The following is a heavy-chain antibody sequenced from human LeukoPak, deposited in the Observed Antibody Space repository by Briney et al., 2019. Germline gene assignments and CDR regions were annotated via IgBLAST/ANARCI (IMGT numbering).Heavy chain of an antibody. CDR2: VFHDWTT. J-gene: IGHJ4*02. CDR1: GGPIMTAPYY. Sequence: SETLSLTCAVSGGPIMTAPYYWGWIRQPPGKGLEWLGSVFHDWTTYYSPSLKSRVTVSADTSRNRFSLSLTSSSATDTAVYYCVRSGVVLQTGFDFWGQGALVTVSS. CDR3: VRSGVVLQTGFDF. D-gene: IGHD3-16*01. V-gene: IGHV4-39*07.